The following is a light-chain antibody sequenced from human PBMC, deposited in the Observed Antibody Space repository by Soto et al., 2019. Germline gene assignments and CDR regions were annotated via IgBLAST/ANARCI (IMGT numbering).Light chain of an antibody. CDR2: GAS. J-gene: IGKJ2*01. V-gene: IGKV3-20*01. CDR3: QQYGRSPLMYL. Sequence: EIVLTHPPGTLSSSPGERATLSSMASQSITTTFLAGYQQKPGQAPRLLLYGASSRATGIPGRFSGSGSERDFTLDISRLESEEFSVYFWQQYGRSPLMYLFGQGTKLEIK. CDR1: QSITTTF.